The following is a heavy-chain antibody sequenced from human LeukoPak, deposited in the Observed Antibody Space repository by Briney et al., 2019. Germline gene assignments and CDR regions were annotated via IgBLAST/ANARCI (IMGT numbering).Heavy chain of an antibody. Sequence: PSETLSLTCTVSGGSVSSGSYYWSWIRQPPGKGLEWIGYIYYSGSAKYNPSLKSRVTILVDTSKNQFSLKLTSVTAADTAVYYCARGFGDWGLSWFDPWGQGTLVTVSS. CDR3: ARGFGDWGLSWFDP. J-gene: IGHJ5*02. D-gene: IGHD3-10*01. V-gene: IGHV4-61*01. CDR1: GGSVSSGSYY. CDR2: IYYSGSA.